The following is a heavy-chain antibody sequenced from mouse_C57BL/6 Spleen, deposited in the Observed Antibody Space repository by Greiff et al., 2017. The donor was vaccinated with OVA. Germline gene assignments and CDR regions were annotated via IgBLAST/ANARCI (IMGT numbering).Heavy chain of an antibody. CDR1: GYTFTDYY. V-gene: IGHV1-26*01. CDR3: GSSDYSNYWFAY. D-gene: IGHD2-5*01. Sequence: VQLQQSGPELVKPGASVKISCKASGYTFTDYYMNWVKQSHGKSLEWIGDINPNNGGTSYNQKFKGKATLTVDKSSSTAYMELRSLTSEDSAVYYCGSSDYSNYWFAYWGQGTLVTVSA. CDR2: INPNNGGT. J-gene: IGHJ3*01.